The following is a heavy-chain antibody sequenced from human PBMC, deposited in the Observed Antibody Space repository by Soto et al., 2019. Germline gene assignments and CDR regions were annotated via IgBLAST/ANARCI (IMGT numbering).Heavy chain of an antibody. Sequence: EVQLVESGGGLVQPGGSLKLSCAASGFTFSGSAMHWVRQASGKGLEWVGRIRSKANRYATAYAASVKGRFTISRYDSKSTAYLQIISLKIEDTAVYYCTRPHSSSWPFDYSGQGTLVTVS. J-gene: IGHJ4*02. CDR1: GFTFSGSA. CDR2: IRSKANRYAT. CDR3: TRPHSSSWPFDY. V-gene: IGHV3-73*01. D-gene: IGHD6-13*01.